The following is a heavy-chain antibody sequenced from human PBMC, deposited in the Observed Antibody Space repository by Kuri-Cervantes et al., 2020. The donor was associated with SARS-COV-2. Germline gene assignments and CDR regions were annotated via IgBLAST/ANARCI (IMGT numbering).Heavy chain of an antibody. CDR1: GGSISSSSYY. CDR3: ARLSSGWHYYFDY. J-gene: IGHJ4*02. CDR2: IYYSGST. V-gene: IGHV4-39*01. D-gene: IGHD6-19*01. Sequence: ESLKISCTVSGGSISSSSYYWGWIRQPPGKGLEWIGSIYYSGSTYYNPSLKSRVTISVDTSKNQFSLKLSSVTAADTAVYYCARLSSGWHYYFDYWGQGTRVTVSS.